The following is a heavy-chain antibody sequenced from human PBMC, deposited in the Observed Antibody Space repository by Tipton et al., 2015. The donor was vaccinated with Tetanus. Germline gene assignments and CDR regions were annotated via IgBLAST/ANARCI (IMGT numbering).Heavy chain of an antibody. V-gene: IGHV4-59*01. J-gene: IGHJ4*02. CDR2: IFYSGST. CDR1: GGSISSSY. D-gene: IGHD6-19*01. CDR3: ARRNLSLAGFDY. Sequence: TLSLTCTVSGGSISSSYWNWIRQPPGKGLEWIGYIFYSGSTNYNPSLKSRVTISVDTSKNQFSLKLSSVTAADTAVYYCARRNLSLAGFDYWGPGTLVTVSS.